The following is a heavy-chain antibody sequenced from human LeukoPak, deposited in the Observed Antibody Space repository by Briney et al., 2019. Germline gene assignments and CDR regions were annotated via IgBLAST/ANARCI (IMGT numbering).Heavy chain of an antibody. CDR2: INPNSGGT. V-gene: IGHV1-2*02. Sequence: APVKVSFKSSGYTFTVYYMHWVRQAPGQGLEWMGWINPNSGGTNYAQKFQGRVTMTRDTSISTAYMELSRLRSDDTAVYYCARDPGGVVGATKGIDAFDFWGQGTMVTVSS. J-gene: IGHJ3*01. CDR3: ARDPGGVVGATKGIDAFDF. CDR1: GYTFTVYY. D-gene: IGHD1-26*01.